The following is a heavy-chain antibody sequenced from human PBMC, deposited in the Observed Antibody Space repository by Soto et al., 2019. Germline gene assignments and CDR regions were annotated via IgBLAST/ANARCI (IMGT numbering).Heavy chain of an antibody. CDR1: GYSISSGYY. D-gene: IGHD1-1*01. Sequence: SETLSLTCTVSGYSISSGYYWGWIRQPPGKGLEWIGSIYHSGSTYYNPSLKSRVTISVDTSKNQFSLKLSSVTAADTAVYYCASTQNNWGLWYFDYWGQGTLVTVSS. CDR3: ASTQNNWGLWYFDY. J-gene: IGHJ4*02. CDR2: IYHSGST. V-gene: IGHV4-38-2*02.